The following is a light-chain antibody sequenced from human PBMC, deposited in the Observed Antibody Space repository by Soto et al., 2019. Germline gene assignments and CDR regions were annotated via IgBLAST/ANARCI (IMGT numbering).Light chain of an antibody. J-gene: IGKJ4*01. CDR2: GAS. V-gene: IGKV3-20*01. Sequence: EIVLTQSPGTLSLSPGERATLSCRASQSVSSSYLAWYQQKPGQAPRLLIYGASYRATGIPDRFSGSGSGTDFTLTISRLEPEDFAPYYCQYYGTSPVTFGGGSKVEIK. CDR1: QSVSSSY. CDR3: QYYGTSPVT.